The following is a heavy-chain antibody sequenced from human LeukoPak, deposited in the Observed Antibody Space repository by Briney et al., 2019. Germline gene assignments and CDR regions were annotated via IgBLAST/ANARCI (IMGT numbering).Heavy chain of an antibody. D-gene: IGHD3-9*01. Sequence: ASVKVSCRVSGCTLTELSMHWVRQAPGKGLEWMGGFDPEDGETIYAQKFQGRVTMTEDTSTDTACMELSSLRSEDTAVYYCATDGGPPYYDILTGYYPAAFDIWGQGTMVTVSS. CDR3: ATDGGPPYYDILTGYYPAAFDI. CDR2: FDPEDGET. V-gene: IGHV1-24*01. J-gene: IGHJ3*02. CDR1: GCTLTELS.